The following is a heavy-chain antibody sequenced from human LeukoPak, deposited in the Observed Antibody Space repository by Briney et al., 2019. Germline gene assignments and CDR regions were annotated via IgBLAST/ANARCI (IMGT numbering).Heavy chain of an antibody. CDR1: GFTFSSYA. CDR3: ANFERTVAGPYNWFDP. CDR2: IRGRGHNS. J-gene: IGHJ5*02. V-gene: IGHV3-23*01. D-gene: IGHD6-19*01. Sequence: GGSLRLSCAASGFTFSSYAMSWVRQAPGKGLEWVSTIRGRGHNSYYADSVKGRFTISRDNSKNMLYLQMKSLRAEDTALYYCANFERTVAGPYNWFDPWGQGTLVTVSS.